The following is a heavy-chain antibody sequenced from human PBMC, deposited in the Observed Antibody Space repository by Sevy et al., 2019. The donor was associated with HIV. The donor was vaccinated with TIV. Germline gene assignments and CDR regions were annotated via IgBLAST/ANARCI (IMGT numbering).Heavy chain of an antibody. CDR3: ARDPTYYDFWSGYYTGWFDP. CDR1: GFTFSDYY. CDR2: ISSSGSTI. J-gene: IGHJ5*02. Sequence: GGSLRLSCAASGFTFSDYYMSWVRQAPGKGLEWVSYISSSGSTIYDADSVKGRFTNSRDNAKNSLYLQMNSLGAEDTAVYYCARDPTYYDFWSGYYTGWFDPWGQGTLVTVSS. V-gene: IGHV3-11*01. D-gene: IGHD3-3*01.